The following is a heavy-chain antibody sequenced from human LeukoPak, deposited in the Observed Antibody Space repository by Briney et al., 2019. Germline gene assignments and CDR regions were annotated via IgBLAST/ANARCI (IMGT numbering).Heavy chain of an antibody. CDR2: IYYSGSA. D-gene: IGHD5-18*01. V-gene: IGHV4-39*06. CDR3: ARDDGYAKRCDY. Sequence: SETLSLPCTVSGGSMSSSSYLGGRIRQPPGKGLVWIGRIYYSGSAYYNPSLKSRLTISVDTAKNESALELSSVRGAGWAVFYYARDDGYAKRCDYWGQGTLVTVPS. CDR1: GGSMSSSSYL. J-gene: IGHJ4*02.